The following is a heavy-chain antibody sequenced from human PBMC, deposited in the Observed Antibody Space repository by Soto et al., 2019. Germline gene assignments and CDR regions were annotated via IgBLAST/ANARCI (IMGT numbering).Heavy chain of an antibody. CDR2: ISSSSSYT. CDR3: ATYDSSGYSNFDY. CDR1: GFTFSDYY. V-gene: IGHV3-11*06. Sequence: GGSLRLSCAASGFTFSDYYMSWIRQAPGKGLEWVSYISSSSSYTNYADSVKGRFTISRDNAKNSLYLQMNSLRAEDTAVYYCATYDSSGYSNFDYWGQGTLVTVSS. J-gene: IGHJ4*02. D-gene: IGHD3-22*01.